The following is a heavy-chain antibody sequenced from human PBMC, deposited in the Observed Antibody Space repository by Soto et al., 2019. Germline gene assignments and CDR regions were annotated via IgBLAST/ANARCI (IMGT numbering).Heavy chain of an antibody. CDR3: ARAAYSNPTFYYYYYMDV. V-gene: IGHV3-66*01. CDR2: IYSGGST. Sequence: GGSLRLSCAAPGFTVSSNYMSWVRQAPGKGLEWVSVIYSGGSTYYADSVKGRFTISRDNSKNTLYLQMNSLRAEDTAVYYCARAAYSNPTFYYYYYMDVWGKGTTVTVSS. J-gene: IGHJ6*03. CDR1: GFTVSSNY. D-gene: IGHD4-4*01.